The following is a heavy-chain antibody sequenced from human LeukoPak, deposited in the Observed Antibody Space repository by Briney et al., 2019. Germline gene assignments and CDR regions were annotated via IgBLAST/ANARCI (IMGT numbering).Heavy chain of an antibody. D-gene: IGHD5-18*01. CDR1: GFPFSAYW. V-gene: IGHV3-74*03. CDR2: INTDGSVT. Sequence: GGSLRLSCAASGFPFSAYWMHWVRQAPGKGLVWVSTINTDGSVTTHADSVKGRFTISRDNAENTLYLQMNSLRGEDTAVYYCAKDYNYGQTDSWGQGTLVTVSS. J-gene: IGHJ4*02. CDR3: AKDYNYGQTDS.